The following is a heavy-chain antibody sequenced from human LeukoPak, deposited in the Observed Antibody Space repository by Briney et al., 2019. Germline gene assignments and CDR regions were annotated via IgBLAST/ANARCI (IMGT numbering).Heavy chain of an antibody. CDR3: ARDYYDNSGYYHGGY. D-gene: IGHD3-22*01. CDR1: GFTFSSHN. V-gene: IGHV3-48*01. Sequence: GGSLRLSCAASGFTFSSHNMNWVRQAPGKGLVWVSYISTSSSSIEYADSVKGRFTISRDNTKNSLYLQMNSLRVEDNAVYYCARDYYDNSGYYHGGYWGQGTLVTVSP. J-gene: IGHJ4*02. CDR2: ISTSSSSI.